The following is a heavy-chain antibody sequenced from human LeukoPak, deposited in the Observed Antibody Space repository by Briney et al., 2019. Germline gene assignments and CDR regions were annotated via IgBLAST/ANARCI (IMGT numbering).Heavy chain of an antibody. Sequence: PGGSLRLSCAASGFTFSSFAMSWVRQAPGKGLEWVSSISGSGSDTYYADSVKGRFTISRDNSKNTLYLQMNSLRAEDTAVYYCAKREIPYITAKYNWFDPWGQGTLVTVSS. J-gene: IGHJ5*02. CDR1: GFTFSSFA. V-gene: IGHV3-23*01. CDR3: AKREIPYITAKYNWFDP. D-gene: IGHD3-3*01. CDR2: ISGSGSDT.